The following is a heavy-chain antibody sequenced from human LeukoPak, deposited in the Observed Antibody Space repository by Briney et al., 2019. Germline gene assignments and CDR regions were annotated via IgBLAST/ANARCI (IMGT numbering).Heavy chain of an antibody. CDR3: ARATKGYQLLVGGDY. CDR2: ISYDGSNK. D-gene: IGHD2-2*01. V-gene: IGHV3-30-3*01. J-gene: IGHJ4*02. CDR1: GFTFSSYA. Sequence: PGGSLRLFCAASGFTFSSYAMHWVRQAPGKGLEWVAVISYDGSNKYYADSVKGRFTISRDNSKNTLYLQMNSLRAEDTAVYYCARATKGYQLLVGGDYWGQGTLVTVSS.